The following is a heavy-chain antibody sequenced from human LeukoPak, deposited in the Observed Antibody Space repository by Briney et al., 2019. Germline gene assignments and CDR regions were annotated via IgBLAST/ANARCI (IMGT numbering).Heavy chain of an antibody. CDR1: GFTFSSYW. J-gene: IGHJ6*02. CDR3: ARYCGGDCYGMDV. Sequence: PGGSLRLSRTVSGFTFSSYWMSWVRQAPGKGLEWVANIKQDGSEKDYVDSVKGRFTISRDNAKNSVYLQMNSLRAEDTAVYYCARYCGGDCYGMDVWGQGTTVTVSS. D-gene: IGHD2-21*01. CDR2: IKQDGSEK. V-gene: IGHV3-7*01.